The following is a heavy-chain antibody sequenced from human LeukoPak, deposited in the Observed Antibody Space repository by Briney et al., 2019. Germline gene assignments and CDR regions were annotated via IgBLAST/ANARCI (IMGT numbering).Heavy chain of an antibody. CDR2: ISSSGSTI. J-gene: IGHJ4*02. V-gene: IGHV3-48*03. CDR1: GFTFSSYE. CDR3: ARELRVSGWDD. Sequence: PGGSLRLSCAASGFTFSSYEMNWVRQAPGKGLVWVSYISSSGSTIYYADSVKGRFTISRDNAKNSLYLQMNSPRAEDTAVYYCARELRVSGWDDWGQGTLVTVSS. D-gene: IGHD6-19*01.